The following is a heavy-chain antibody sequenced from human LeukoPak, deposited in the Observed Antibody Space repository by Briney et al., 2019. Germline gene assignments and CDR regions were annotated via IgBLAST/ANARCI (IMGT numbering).Heavy chain of an antibody. J-gene: IGHJ4*02. CDR2: INPSGGST. D-gene: IGHD3-22*01. CDR1: GYTFTSYY. Sequence: ASVKVSCKASGYTFTSYYMHWVRQAPGQGPEWMGIINPSGGSTSYAQKFQGRVTMTRDTSTTTVYMELSSLRSEDTAVYYCARDHSSGYYSRYFDYWGQGTLVTVPS. V-gene: IGHV1-46*01. CDR3: ARDHSSGYYSRYFDY.